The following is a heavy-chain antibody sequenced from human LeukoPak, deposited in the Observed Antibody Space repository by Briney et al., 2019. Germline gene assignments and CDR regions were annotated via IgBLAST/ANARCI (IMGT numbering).Heavy chain of an antibody. CDR1: GYTFTSYG. Sequence: ASVKVSCKASGYTFTSYGISWVRQAPGQGLEWMGGIIPIFGTANYAQKFQDRVTITADKSTSTAYMALSSLRSEDTAVYYCASSAINYYDILTGIRLGPGEYWFDPWGQGTLVTVSS. D-gene: IGHD3-9*01. CDR3: ASSAINYYDILTGIRLGPGEYWFDP. CDR2: IIPIFGTA. J-gene: IGHJ5*02. V-gene: IGHV1-69*06.